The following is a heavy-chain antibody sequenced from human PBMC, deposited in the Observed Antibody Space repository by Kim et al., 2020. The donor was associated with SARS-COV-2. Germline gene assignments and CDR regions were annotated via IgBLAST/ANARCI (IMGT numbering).Heavy chain of an antibody. CDR3: ARDHSRDSGIPYGMDV. V-gene: IGHV4-61*01. J-gene: IGHJ6*02. D-gene: IGHD6-13*01. CDR1: GGSVSSGSYY. Sequence: SETLSLTCTVSGGSVSSGSYYWSWIRQPPGKGLEWIGYIYYSGSTNYNPSLKSRVTISVDTSKNQFSLKLSSVTAADTAVYYCARDHSRDSGIPYGMDVWGQGTTVTVSS. CDR2: IYYSGST.